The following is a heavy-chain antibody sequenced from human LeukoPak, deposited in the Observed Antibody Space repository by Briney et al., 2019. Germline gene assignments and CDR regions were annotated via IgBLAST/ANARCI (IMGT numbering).Heavy chain of an antibody. CDR2: VYYSGST. J-gene: IGHJ5*02. V-gene: IGHV4-39*01. CDR3: ARLRLNFWCFDP. CDR1: GGSISSSSYY. Sequence: SETLSLTCIVSGGSISSSSYYWGWIRQPPGKGLEWIGSVYYSGSTYYNPSLTGRVTISGDTSKSQFSLKLTSVTAADTAVYYCARLRLNFWCFDPWGQGTLVTVSS. D-gene: IGHD2-8*02.